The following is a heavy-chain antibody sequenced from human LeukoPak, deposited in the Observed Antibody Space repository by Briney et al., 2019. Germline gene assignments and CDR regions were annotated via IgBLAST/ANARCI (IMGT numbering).Heavy chain of an antibody. CDR1: GFTVSSNY. Sequence: GGSLRLSCAASGFTVSSNYMSWVRQAPGKGLEWVGRIRSKSDGGTTDYAAPVKGRFTISRDDSKNTQSLQMNSLQTEDTAVYYCTTWTDLYDYWGQGTLVTVSS. J-gene: IGHJ4*02. CDR3: TTWTDLYDY. V-gene: IGHV3-15*05. CDR2: IRSKSDGGTT. D-gene: IGHD3/OR15-3a*01.